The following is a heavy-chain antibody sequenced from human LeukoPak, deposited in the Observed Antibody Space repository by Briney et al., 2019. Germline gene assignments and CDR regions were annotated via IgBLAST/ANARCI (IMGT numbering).Heavy chain of an antibody. CDR3: ARDAYGDYYFDS. D-gene: IGHD4-17*01. Sequence: PGGSLRLSCAAPGLTFSSHWMHWVRQAPGKGLEWVAVISYDGSNKYYAASVKGRFSISRDNSKNTLYLQMNSLRAEDTALYYCARDAYGDYYFDSWGQGTLVTVSS. J-gene: IGHJ4*02. CDR2: ISYDGSNK. CDR1: GLTFSSHW. V-gene: IGHV3-30-3*01.